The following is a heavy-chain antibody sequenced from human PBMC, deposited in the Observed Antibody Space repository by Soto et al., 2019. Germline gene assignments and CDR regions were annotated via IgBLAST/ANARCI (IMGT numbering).Heavy chain of an antibody. CDR3: VRPRPSGENYGMDV. D-gene: IGHD3-16*01. J-gene: IGHJ6*02. CDR1: GLTFSNNY. Sequence: GGSLRLSCVASGLTFSNNYMPWVRQAPEMGLEWVSILYTEGTTYYADSVKGRFTISRDSYKNTLFLQMDSLRAEDTAVYYCVRPRPSGENYGMDVWGQGTTVTVSS. CDR2: LYTEGTT. V-gene: IGHV3-53*01.